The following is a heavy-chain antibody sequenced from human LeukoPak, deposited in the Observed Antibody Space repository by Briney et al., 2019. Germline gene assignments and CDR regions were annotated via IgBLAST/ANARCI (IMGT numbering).Heavy chain of an antibody. J-gene: IGHJ6*03. Sequence: GGSLRLSCAASGFTFDDYGMSWVRQAPGKGLEWVSGINWNGGSTGYADSVKGRFTISRDNAKNSLYLQMNSLRAQDTALYYCARGKYTWNDDYFYYFTDVWGQGTPATVSS. D-gene: IGHD1-1*01. CDR3: ARGKYTWNDDYFYYFTDV. CDR1: GFTFDDYG. CDR2: INWNGGST. V-gene: IGHV3-20*04.